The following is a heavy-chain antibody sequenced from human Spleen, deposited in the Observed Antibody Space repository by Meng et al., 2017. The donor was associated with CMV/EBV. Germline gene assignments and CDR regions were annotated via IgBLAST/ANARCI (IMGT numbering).Heavy chain of an antibody. CDR1: GFTFSIYE. V-gene: IGHV3-23*01. Sequence: GESLKISCGASGFTFSIYEMNWVRQAPGKGLEWVSTISGGAGNAYYADSVKGRFTLSRDNSKRTLHLHMNNLRAEDTAVYYCAKDQTVAGTFDRWGRGMQVTVSS. J-gene: IGHJ4*02. CDR3: AKDQTVAGTFDR. D-gene: IGHD6-13*01. CDR2: ISGGAGNA.